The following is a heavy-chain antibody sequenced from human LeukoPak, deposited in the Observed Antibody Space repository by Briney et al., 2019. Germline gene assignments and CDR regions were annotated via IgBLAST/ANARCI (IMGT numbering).Heavy chain of an antibody. V-gene: IGHV4-39*07. CDR1: GGSISSSSYY. J-gene: IGHJ4*02. D-gene: IGHD4/OR15-4a*01. Sequence: SETLSLTCTVSGGSISSSSYYWGGIRQPPGKGLEWIGSIYYSGSTYYNPSLKSRVTISVDRSRNQFSLKVSSVTAADTAVYYCARSDYGDNSVLDYWGQGTLVTVSS. CDR3: ARSDYGDNSVLDY. CDR2: IYYSGST.